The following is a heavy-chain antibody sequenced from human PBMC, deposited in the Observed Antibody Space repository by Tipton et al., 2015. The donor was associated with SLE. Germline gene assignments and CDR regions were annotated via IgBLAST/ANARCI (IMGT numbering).Heavy chain of an antibody. CDR3: ARPLIVGATLPFDY. D-gene: IGHD1-26*01. Sequence: QSGAEVKKPGASVKVSCKASGYAFTSYDINWVRQAPGQGLEWMGWINPNSGGTNYAQKFQGRVTMTRDTSISTAYMELSRLRSDDTAVYYCARPLIVGATLPFDYWGQGTLVTVSS. CDR1: GYAFTSYD. CDR2: INPNSGGT. J-gene: IGHJ4*02. V-gene: IGHV1-2*02.